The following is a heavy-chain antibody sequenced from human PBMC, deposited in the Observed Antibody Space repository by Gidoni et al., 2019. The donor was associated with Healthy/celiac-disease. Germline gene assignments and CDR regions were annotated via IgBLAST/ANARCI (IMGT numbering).Heavy chain of an antibody. CDR1: GFTFRSYA. D-gene: IGHD3-10*01. J-gene: IGHJ4*02. CDR2: ISGSGGST. Sequence: EVQLLESGGGLVQPGGSLRLSCAASGFTFRSYAMSWVRQAPGKGLEWVSAISGSGGSTYYADSVKGRFTISRDNSKNTLYLQMNSLRAEDTAVYYCASMGRGRYGSGFPFDYWGQGTLVTVSS. CDR3: ASMGRGRYGSGFPFDY. V-gene: IGHV3-23*01.